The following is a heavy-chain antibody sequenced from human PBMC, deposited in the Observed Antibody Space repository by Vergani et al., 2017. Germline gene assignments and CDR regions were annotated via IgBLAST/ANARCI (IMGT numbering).Heavy chain of an antibody. J-gene: IGHJ4*02. CDR2: ISVYNGET. CDR3: ARDLVNSGDYNFDY. D-gene: IGHD1-26*01. CDR1: GYTFRNYG. V-gene: IGHV1-18*04. Sequence: QVQLVQSGAEVKKPGASVKVSCEGSGYTFRNYGISWVRQAPGEGLEWRGWISVYNGETKFAQKFQGRVTLTRDTSTDTAYMEMGSLRSDDTAVYYCARDLVNSGDYNFDYWGQGTLVTVSS.